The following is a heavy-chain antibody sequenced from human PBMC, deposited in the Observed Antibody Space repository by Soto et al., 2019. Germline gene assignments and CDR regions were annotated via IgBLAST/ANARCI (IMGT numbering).Heavy chain of an antibody. Sequence: ASVKVSCEASGYTFTSYAMHWVRQAPGQRLEWMGWINAGNGNTKYSQKFQGRVTITRDTSASTAYMELSSLRSEDTAVYYCARVLSAIVVALDYWGQGTLVTVSS. V-gene: IGHV1-3*01. CDR3: ARVLSAIVVALDY. J-gene: IGHJ4*02. CDR2: INAGNGNT. CDR1: GYTFTSYA. D-gene: IGHD3-22*01.